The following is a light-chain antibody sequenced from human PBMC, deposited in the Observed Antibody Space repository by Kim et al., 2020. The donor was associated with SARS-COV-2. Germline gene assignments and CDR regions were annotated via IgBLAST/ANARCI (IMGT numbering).Light chain of an antibody. CDR2: WAS. Sequence: DIVMTQSPDSLAVSLCERATINCKSSQSVLYSSNNKNYLAWYQQKPGQPPKLLIYWASTREFGVPDRFSGSGSGTDFTLTISSLQAEDVAVYYCQQYYNTPLTFGGGTKVDIK. J-gene: IGKJ4*01. V-gene: IGKV4-1*01. CDR1: QSVLYSSNNKNY. CDR3: QQYYNTPLT.